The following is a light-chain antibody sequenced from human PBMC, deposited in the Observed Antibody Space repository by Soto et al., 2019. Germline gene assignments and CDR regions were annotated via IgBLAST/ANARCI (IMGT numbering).Light chain of an antibody. J-gene: IGLJ2*01. CDR1: SSDVGSYNL. CDR3: CSYAGTLKV. Sequence: QSALTQPASVSGSPGQSITISCTGSSSDVGSYNLVSWYQQHPGKAPKLIIYEGIKRPSGVSNRFSGSKSGNTVSLTISGLQAEDEADYYCCSYAGTLKVFGGGTKLTVL. V-gene: IGLV2-23*01. CDR2: EGI.